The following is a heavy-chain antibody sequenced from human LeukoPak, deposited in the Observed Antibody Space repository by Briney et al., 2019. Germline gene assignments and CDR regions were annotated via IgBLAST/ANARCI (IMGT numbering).Heavy chain of an antibody. V-gene: IGHV3-21*01. D-gene: IGHD3-22*01. CDR2: ISSSSSYI. Sequence: GGSLRLSCAASGFTFSSYGMSWVRQAPGKGLEWVSSISSSSSYIYYADSVKGRFTISRDNAKNSLYLQMNSLRAEDTAVYYCAAYDSSGKGAFDIWGQGTMVTVSS. CDR3: AAYDSSGKGAFDI. CDR1: GFTFSSYG. J-gene: IGHJ3*02.